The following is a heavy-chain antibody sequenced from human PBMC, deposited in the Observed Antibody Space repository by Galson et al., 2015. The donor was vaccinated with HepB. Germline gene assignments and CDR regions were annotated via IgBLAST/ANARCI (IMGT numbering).Heavy chain of an antibody. D-gene: IGHD1-26*01. CDR2: TRDKGRSYTP. CDR1: GFTLNDHY. V-gene: IGHV3-72*01. Sequence: SLRLSCAASGFTLNDHYMAWVRQAPGQGLEWVARTRDKGRSYTPEFAASVKGRFTIARDDSQTSMYLQMNTLETEDTAVYYCARSGSYGPLTYWGQGTLVTVSS. CDR3: ARSGSYGPLTY. J-gene: IGHJ4*02.